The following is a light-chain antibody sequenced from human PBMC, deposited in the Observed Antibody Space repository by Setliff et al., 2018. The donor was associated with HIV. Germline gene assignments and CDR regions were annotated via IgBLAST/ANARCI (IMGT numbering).Light chain of an antibody. CDR1: SSDVGGYNY. J-gene: IGLJ1*01. V-gene: IGLV2-14*03. Sequence: QSAPAQPASVSGSPGQSIAISCTATSSDVGGYNYVSWYQQHPGKAPKLMISAVSNRPSGVSNRFSGSKSGNTASLTISGLQAEDEADYYCSSYTSNNSGVFGTGTKVTVL. CDR3: SSYTSNNSGV. CDR2: AVS.